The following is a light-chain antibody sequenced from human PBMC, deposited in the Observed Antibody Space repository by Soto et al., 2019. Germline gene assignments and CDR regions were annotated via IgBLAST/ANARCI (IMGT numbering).Light chain of an antibody. CDR2: DAS. J-gene: IGKJ5*01. V-gene: IGKV3-11*01. CDR3: QQRSNWRTT. CDR1: QSVSSY. Sequence: ENVLTQSPATLSLSPGERATLSCRASQSVSSYLAWYQQKPGQAPRLLIYDASNRATGIPARFSGSGSGTDFTLTISSLEPEDFAVYYCQQRSNWRTTFGQGTRLEIK.